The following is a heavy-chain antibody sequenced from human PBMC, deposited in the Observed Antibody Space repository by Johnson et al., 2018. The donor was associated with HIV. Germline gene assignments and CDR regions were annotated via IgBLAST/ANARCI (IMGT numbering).Heavy chain of an antibody. Sequence: QVQLVESGGGVVQPGGYLRLSCAASGFSFSSYGMYWARQAPDKGLEWVAYIPFHGNQQYYGDSVKGRFTISRDNSKDTLFLHMNSLRAEDTAVYYCARDRPYVYGDYSAFDIWGQGTMVTVSS. CDR1: GFSFSSYG. D-gene: IGHD4-17*01. CDR3: ARDRPYVYGDYSAFDI. CDR2: IPFHGNQQ. J-gene: IGHJ3*02. V-gene: IGHV3-33*05.